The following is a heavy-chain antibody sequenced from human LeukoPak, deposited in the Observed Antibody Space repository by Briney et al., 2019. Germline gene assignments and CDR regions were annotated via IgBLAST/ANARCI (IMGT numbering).Heavy chain of an antibody. CDR1: GYTFTGYY. V-gene: IGHV1-2*02. Sequence: ASVKVSCKASGYTFTGYYMLWVRQAPGQGLEWMGWINPNSGGTNYAQKLQGRVTMTRDTSISTAYMELSRLRSDDTAVYYCARDMSYYDSSGYYHVLAAFDIWGQGTMVTVSS. CDR2: INPNSGGT. D-gene: IGHD3-22*01. CDR3: ARDMSYYDSSGYYHVLAAFDI. J-gene: IGHJ3*02.